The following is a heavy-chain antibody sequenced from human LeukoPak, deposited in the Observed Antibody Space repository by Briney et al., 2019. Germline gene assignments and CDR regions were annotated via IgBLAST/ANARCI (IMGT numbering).Heavy chain of an antibody. CDR2: IYYSGST. J-gene: IGHJ4*02. V-gene: IGHV4-59*01. CDR1: GGSISSYY. CDR3: AKLGTRASDY. D-gene: IGHD1-1*01. Sequence: TPSETLSLTCTVSGGSISSYYWSWIRQPPGKGLEWIGYIYYSGSTNYNPSLKSRVTISADTSKNQFSLKLSSVTAADTAVYYCAKLGTRASDYWGQGTLVTVSS.